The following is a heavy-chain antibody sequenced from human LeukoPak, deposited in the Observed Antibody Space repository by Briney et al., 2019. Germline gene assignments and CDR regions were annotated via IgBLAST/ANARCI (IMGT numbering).Heavy chain of an antibody. Sequence: PGGSLRLSCAAFGFTFSSYGMHWVRQTPGKGLEWVAFIRNDGSYQQYADSVKGRFTVSRDNSKDMVYLQMNSLRTEDTAVYYCAKNRDSSDYPRDFDFWGQGTLVTVSS. D-gene: IGHD3-22*01. CDR3: AKNRDSSDYPRDFDF. J-gene: IGHJ4*02. V-gene: IGHV3-30*02. CDR2: IRNDGSYQ. CDR1: GFTFSSYG.